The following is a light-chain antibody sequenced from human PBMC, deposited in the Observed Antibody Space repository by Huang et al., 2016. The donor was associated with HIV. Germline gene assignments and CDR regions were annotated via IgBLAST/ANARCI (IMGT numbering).Light chain of an antibody. Sequence: IQLTQSPSSLSASVGDRVTITCRASQGISSYLAWYQQQPGKAPKLLIYAASTLQSGVPSRFSGSGSGTDFTLTISSLQPEDFATYYCQQLNSYPWTFGQGTKVETK. J-gene: IGKJ1*01. V-gene: IGKV1-9*01. CDR1: QGISSY. CDR2: AAS. CDR3: QQLNSYPWT.